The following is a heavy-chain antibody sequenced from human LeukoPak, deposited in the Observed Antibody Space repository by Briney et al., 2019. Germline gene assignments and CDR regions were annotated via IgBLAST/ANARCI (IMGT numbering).Heavy chain of an antibody. Sequence: GGSLRLSCAASGFTFDDYAMHWVRQAPGKGLVWVSRIKGDGSSTNYADSVRGRFTISRDNSKNTLYLQMHSLRVEDTAIYYCAKDGYASGIRGQGTLVTASS. V-gene: IGHV3-23*01. CDR3: AKDGYASGI. D-gene: IGHD3-10*01. CDR2: IKGDGSST. J-gene: IGHJ4*02. CDR1: GFTFDDYA.